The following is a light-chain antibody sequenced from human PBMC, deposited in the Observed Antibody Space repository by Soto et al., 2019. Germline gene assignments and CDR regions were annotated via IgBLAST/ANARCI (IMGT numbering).Light chain of an antibody. V-gene: IGLV7-46*01. CDR1: TGAVTSGHY. Sequence: QTVVTQEPSLTVSPGGTVTLTCGSSTGAVTSGHYPYWFQQRPGQAPRTLIYDTTNRHSWTPARFSGSLLGGKAALTLSGAQPEDEADYYCLLSSSGARRVFGTGTKLTVL. CDR3: LLSSSGARRV. CDR2: DTT. J-gene: IGLJ1*01.